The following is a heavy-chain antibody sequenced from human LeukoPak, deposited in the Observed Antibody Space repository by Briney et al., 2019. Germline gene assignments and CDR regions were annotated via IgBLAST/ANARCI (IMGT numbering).Heavy chain of an antibody. V-gene: IGHV1-8*01. J-gene: IGHJ6*03. Sequence: VASVKVSCKASGYTFTSYDINWVRQATGQGLEWMGWMNPNSGNTGYAQKFQGRVTMTRNTSISTAYMELSSLRSEDTAVYYCARETTVLGHGYSSSTRLRGYYYMDVWGKGTTVTVSS. CDR1: GYTFTSYD. CDR3: ARETTVLGHGYSSSTRLRGYYYMDV. D-gene: IGHD6-6*01. CDR2: MNPNSGNT.